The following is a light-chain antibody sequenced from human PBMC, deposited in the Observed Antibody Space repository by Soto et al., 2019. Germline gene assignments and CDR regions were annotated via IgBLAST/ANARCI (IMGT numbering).Light chain of an antibody. CDR2: DVS. V-gene: IGLV2-11*01. Sequence: QSVLTQPRSVSGSPGQSVTISCTGTSSDVGGYNYVSWYQQHPGKAPKLMIYDVSKRPSGVPDRFSGSKSGNTASLTISGLQDEDEADYYCCSYAGSYTLYVFGTGTKVTV. CDR1: SSDVGGYNY. CDR3: CSYAGSYTLYV. J-gene: IGLJ1*01.